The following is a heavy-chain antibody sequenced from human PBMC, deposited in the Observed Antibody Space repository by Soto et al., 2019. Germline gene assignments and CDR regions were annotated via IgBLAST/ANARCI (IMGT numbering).Heavy chain of an antibody. D-gene: IGHD3-16*01. V-gene: IGHV1-69*06. J-gene: IGHJ6*02. Sequence: QVQMVQSGAEVMEPGSSVKVACQASGGAFSTYAISWVRQAPGQGLEWMGGVIPLFGTSNYLPKFQGRVAIAADRSTETAYMELSRLRFDDTAVYFCARELKAGGHFGMDVWGQGTTVTVSS. CDR1: GGAFSTYA. CDR3: ARELKAGGHFGMDV. CDR2: VIPLFGTS.